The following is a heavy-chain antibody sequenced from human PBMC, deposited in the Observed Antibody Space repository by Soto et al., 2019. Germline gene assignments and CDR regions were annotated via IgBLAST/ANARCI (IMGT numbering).Heavy chain of an antibody. V-gene: IGHV3-30*18. D-gene: IGHD6-13*01. CDR1: GFTFSTYG. CDR2: ISYGGSVE. J-gene: IGHJ4*02. CDR3: AKETQQLAYDY. Sequence: QVQLVESGGGVVQPGRSLRFSCAASGFTFSTYGMHWVRQAPGKGLEWEAVISYGGSVEYYADSVKGRFTISRDNSKNTLYLEMNSLRTEDTAVYYCAKETQQLAYDYWGQGTLVTVSS.